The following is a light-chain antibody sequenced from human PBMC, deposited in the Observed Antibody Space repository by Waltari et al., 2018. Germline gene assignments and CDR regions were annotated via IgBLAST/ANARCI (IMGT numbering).Light chain of an antibody. CDR2: GFS. CDR3: QSYDSRRGGQVV. Sequence: HQLPEKAPKLRVFGFSNRPSGVPYRFSGSKAGTAAALAITGLQPEDEADYYCQSYDSRRGGQVVFGGGTKVTVL. V-gene: IGLV1-40*01. J-gene: IGLJ3*02.